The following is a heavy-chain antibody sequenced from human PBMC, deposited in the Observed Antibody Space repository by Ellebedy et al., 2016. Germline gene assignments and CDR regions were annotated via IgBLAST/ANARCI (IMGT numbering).Heavy chain of an antibody. CDR2: INPNIGST. CDR1: GYTFTGYY. Sequence: ASVKVSCXASGYTFTGYYMHWVRQAPGQGLEWMGWINPNIGSTNYAQKFQGWVTITRDTSISTAYMELSRLRSDDTAVYYCASAPIGLRLLDYFDYWGQGTLVTVSS. V-gene: IGHV1-2*04. D-gene: IGHD5-12*01. CDR3: ASAPIGLRLLDYFDY. J-gene: IGHJ4*02.